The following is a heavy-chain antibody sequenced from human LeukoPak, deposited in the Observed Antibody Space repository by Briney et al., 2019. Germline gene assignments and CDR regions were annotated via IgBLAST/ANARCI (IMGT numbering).Heavy chain of an antibody. CDR3: ARVGPRIAVAGIRGRYYFDY. CDR2: INHSGST. Sequence: PSETLSLTCAVYGGSFSGYYWSWIRQPPGKGLEWIGEINHSGSTNYNPSLKSRVTISVDTSKNQFSLKLSSVTAADTAVYYCARVGPRIAVAGIRGRYYFDYWGQGTLVTVSS. V-gene: IGHV4-34*01. CDR1: GGSFSGYY. D-gene: IGHD6-19*01. J-gene: IGHJ4*02.